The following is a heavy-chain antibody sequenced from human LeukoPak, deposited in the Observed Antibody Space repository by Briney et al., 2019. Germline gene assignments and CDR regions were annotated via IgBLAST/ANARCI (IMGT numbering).Heavy chain of an antibody. D-gene: IGHD3-3*01. CDR2: ISAHNGNT. J-gene: IGHJ5*02. CDR3: ARGLEWLTRRHTWFDP. CDR1: GYTFTSYG. Sequence: ASVKVSCKASGYTFTSYGISWVRQAPGQGLEWMGWISAHNGNTNYAQKLQGRVTMTTDTSTSTAYMELRSLRSDDTAVYYCARGLEWLTRRHTWFDPWGQGTLVTVSS. V-gene: IGHV1-18*01.